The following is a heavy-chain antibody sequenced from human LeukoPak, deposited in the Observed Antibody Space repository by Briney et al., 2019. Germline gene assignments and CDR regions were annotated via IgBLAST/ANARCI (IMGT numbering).Heavy chain of an antibody. V-gene: IGHV1-24*01. CDR3: AREWRVVVPGLYYYYGMDV. Sequence: ASVKVSCKVSGYTLTELSMHWVRQAPGKGLEWMGGFDPEDGETIYAQKFQGRVTMTEDTSTDTAYMELSSLRSEDTAVYYCAREWRVVVPGLYYYYGMDVWGQGTTVTVSS. CDR2: FDPEDGET. D-gene: IGHD2-2*01. CDR1: GYTLTELS. J-gene: IGHJ6*02.